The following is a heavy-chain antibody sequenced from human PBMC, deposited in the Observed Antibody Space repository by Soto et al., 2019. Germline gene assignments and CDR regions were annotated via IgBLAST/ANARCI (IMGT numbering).Heavy chain of an antibody. D-gene: IGHD5-12*01. J-gene: IGHJ6*02. CDR3: AQSRGYNAYDSDFYNEMDV. V-gene: IGHV1-69*01. CDR2: IIPIFRTP. CDR1: GGTFISNA. Sequence: QVQLVQSGAEVKKPGSSVKVSCKASGGTFISNAISWVRLAPGQGLDWMGGIIPIFRTPRYAQKFQGRVTITAVESTSTAYMELSSLTSEDTAVYYCAQSRGYNAYDSDFYNEMDVWGQGTTVSVSS.